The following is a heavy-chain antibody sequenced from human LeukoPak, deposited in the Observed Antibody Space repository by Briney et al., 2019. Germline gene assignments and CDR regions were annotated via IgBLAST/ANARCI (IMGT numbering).Heavy chain of an antibody. D-gene: IGHD2-15*01. V-gene: IGHV3-23*01. CDR3: AKLDCSGSSCYQFDC. J-gene: IGHJ4*02. Sequence: GGSLRLSCAASEFTFSNYALSGAGKAPGKGLEWASVFPGSGGSTFYADSVKGRFTISRDNSKNTLYLQMNSLRAEDTAVYYCAKLDCSGSSCYQFDCWGQGTLVTVSS. CDR1: EFTFSNYA. CDR2: FPGSGGST.